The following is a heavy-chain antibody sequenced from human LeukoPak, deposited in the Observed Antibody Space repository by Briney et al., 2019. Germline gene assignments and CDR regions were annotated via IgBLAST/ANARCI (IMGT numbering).Heavy chain of an antibody. V-gene: IGHV3-23*01. CDR3: AKSDCGSDGCKLLNY. CDR2: ISGSGDVT. Sequence: GGSLRLSCAASGFTFTNHAMSWVRQAPGKGLEWVSAISGSGDVTKYADSVKGQFTISRDNFKNTVSLQMINLRAEDTAVYFCAKSDCGSDGCKLLNYWGQGILVTVSS. J-gene: IGHJ4*02. D-gene: IGHD2-21*01. CDR1: GFTFTNHA.